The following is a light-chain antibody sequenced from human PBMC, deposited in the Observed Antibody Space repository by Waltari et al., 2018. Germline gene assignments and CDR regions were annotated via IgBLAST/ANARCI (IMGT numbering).Light chain of an antibody. CDR1: SSDVGYYNY. V-gene: IGLV2-11*01. CDR3: CSYAGNYLRV. Sequence: QSALTPPRSVSGSPGPSVTLSCTGPSSDVGYYNYVSWYQQQPGKAPKVIIYDVNERPSGVPDRFSGSKSGNTASLTSSGLQAEDEADYYCCSYAGNYLRVFGGGTKLTVL. CDR2: DVN. J-gene: IGLJ2*01.